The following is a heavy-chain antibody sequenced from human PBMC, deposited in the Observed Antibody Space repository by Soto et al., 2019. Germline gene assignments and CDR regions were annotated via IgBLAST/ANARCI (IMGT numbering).Heavy chain of an antibody. CDR1: GFTFSTYA. D-gene: IGHD2-15*01. V-gene: IGHV3-23*01. J-gene: IGHJ4*02. Sequence: EVELLESGGGLVQPAGSLRLSCAASGFTFSTYAMGWVRQAPGKGLEWVSVVSSGGGTHYADSVKGRFTVSRDNSKNTLSLQMNGLRADDTAVYYCAKRRGAGGHFDYWGQGALVTVSS. CDR2: VSSGGGT. CDR3: AKRRGAGGHFDY.